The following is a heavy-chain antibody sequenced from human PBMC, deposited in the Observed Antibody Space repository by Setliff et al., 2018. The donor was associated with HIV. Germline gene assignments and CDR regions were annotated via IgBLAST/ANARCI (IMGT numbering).Heavy chain of an antibody. CDR1: GGSISSSNW. CDR2: LYYSGNT. Sequence: SETLSLTCAVSGGSISSSNWWSWIRQPPGKGLEWIASLYYSGNTYYNPSLKSRVTILVDTSKNQFSLKVTSVTAADTAVYYCARGSSTVYNYYMDVWGKGTTVTVSS. CDR3: ARGSSTVYNYYMDV. D-gene: IGHD1-26*01. V-gene: IGHV4-4*02. J-gene: IGHJ6*03.